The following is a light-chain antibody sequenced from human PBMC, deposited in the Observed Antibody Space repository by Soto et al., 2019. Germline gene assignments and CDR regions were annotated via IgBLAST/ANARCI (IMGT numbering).Light chain of an antibody. J-gene: IGLJ1*01. CDR3: SSYAVTNIFV. CDR2: EVR. CDR1: SSYVGGYNY. V-gene: IGLV2-8*01. Sequence: QSALTQPPSASGSPGQSVSISCTGTSSYVGGYNYVSWYHQHPAKAPNVIIYEVRKRPSGVPDRFSGSKSGSTASLTGSGLQAEDEADYYCSSYAVTNIFVFGTGTKVTVL.